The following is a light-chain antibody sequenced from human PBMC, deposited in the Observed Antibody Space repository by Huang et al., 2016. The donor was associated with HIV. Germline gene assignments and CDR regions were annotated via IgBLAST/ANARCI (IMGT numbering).Light chain of an antibody. CDR2: SAA. J-gene: IGKJ5*01. CDR3: QQSYSTLIT. Sequence: IQMTQSPSSLSASVGDRVTITCRAGQSIDVYLNWYQQKSGKAPKLLISSAATLHTGVPPSVSGSGSGTDYTLIINNVQPDDFATYFCQQSYSTLITFGQGSRL. CDR1: QSIDVY. V-gene: IGKV1-39*01.